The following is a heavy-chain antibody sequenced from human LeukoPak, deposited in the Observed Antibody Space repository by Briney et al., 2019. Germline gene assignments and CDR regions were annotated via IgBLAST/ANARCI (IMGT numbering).Heavy chain of an antibody. D-gene: IGHD3-22*01. CDR1: GFTFSSYS. Sequence: PGGSLRLSCAASGFTFSSYSMTWVRQAPGKGLEWVSSISSSSSYIYYADSVKGRFTISRDNAKNSLYLQMNSLRAEDTAVYYCARENYYDSSGYYYGLDYWGQGTLVTVSS. CDR2: ISSSSSYI. V-gene: IGHV3-21*01. CDR3: ARENYYDSSGYYYGLDY. J-gene: IGHJ4*02.